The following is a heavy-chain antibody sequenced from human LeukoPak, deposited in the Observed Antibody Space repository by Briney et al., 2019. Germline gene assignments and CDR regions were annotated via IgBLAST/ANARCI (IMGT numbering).Heavy chain of an antibody. D-gene: IGHD6-13*01. CDR1: GGSISSYY. V-gene: IGHV4-59*01. J-gene: IGHJ2*01. CDR3: ARVDSSSWYKLDWYFDL. CDR2: IYYSGST. Sequence: PSETLSLTCTVSGGSISSYYWSWIRQPPGKGLEWIGYIYYSGSTNYNPSLKSRVTISVDTSKNQFSLKLSSVTAADTAVYYCARVDSSSWYKLDWYFDLWGRGTLVTVSS.